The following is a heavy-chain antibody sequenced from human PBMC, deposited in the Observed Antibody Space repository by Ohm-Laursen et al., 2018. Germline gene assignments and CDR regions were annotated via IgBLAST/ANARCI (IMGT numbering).Heavy chain of an antibody. D-gene: IGHD3-10*01. CDR2: ISGSGGST. Sequence: SLRLSCSASGFSFSSYAMSWVRQSPGKGLEWVSTISGSGGSTYYAGSVKGRFTISRDNSKNTLYLQMNSLRAEDTAVYNCAKDQTSFSGSFDIWGQGTKVTVSS. V-gene: IGHV3-23*01. J-gene: IGHJ3*02. CDR3: AKDQTSFSGSFDI. CDR1: GFSFSSYA.